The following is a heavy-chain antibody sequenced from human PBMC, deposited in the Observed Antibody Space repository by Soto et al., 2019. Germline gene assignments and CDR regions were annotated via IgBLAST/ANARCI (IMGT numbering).Heavy chain of an antibody. Sequence: SVKVSCKASGGTFSSYAISWVRQAPGQGLEWMGGIIPIFGTANYAQKFQGRVTITADKSTSTAYMELSSLRSEDTAVYYCARGMRATGNFDYWGQGTLLTVSS. CDR1: GGTFSSYA. CDR3: ARGMRATGNFDY. CDR2: IIPIFGTA. D-gene: IGHD2-8*01. V-gene: IGHV1-69*06. J-gene: IGHJ4*02.